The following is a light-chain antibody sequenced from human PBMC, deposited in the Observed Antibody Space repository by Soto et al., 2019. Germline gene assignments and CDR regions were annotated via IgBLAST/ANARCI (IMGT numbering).Light chain of an antibody. CDR2: AAS. CDR1: QGISRW. J-gene: IGKJ5*01. Sequence: DIQLTPPYSSMNASVGDRVTITCRASQGISRWLAWYQKKPGRAPKLLIYAASSLQSGVPVRFSGSGSGTDFTLSISSLEAEDVATYYCQQRDSFPLGLGQGTLL. V-gene: IGKV1-12*01. CDR3: QQRDSFPLG.